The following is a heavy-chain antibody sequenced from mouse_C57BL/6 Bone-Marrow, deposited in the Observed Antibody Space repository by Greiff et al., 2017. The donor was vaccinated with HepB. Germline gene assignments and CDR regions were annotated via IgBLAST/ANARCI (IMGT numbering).Heavy chain of an antibody. V-gene: IGHV5-9*01. CDR3: ARHGLTWFAY. CDR1: GFTFSSYT. J-gene: IGHJ3*01. D-gene: IGHD1-3*01. Sequence: EVHLVESGGGLVKPGGSLKLSCAASGFTFSSYTMSWVRQTPEKRLEWVATISGGGGNTYYPDSVKGRFTISRDNAKNTLYLQMSSLRSEDTALYYCARHGLTWFAYWGQGTLVTVSA. CDR2: ISGGGGNT.